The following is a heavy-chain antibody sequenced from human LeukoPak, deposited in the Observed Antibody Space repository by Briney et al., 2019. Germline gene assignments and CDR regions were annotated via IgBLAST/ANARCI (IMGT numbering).Heavy chain of an antibody. V-gene: IGHV3-21*01. Sequence: PGGSLRLSCAASGFTFSSYSMNWVRQAPGKGLEWVSSISSSSSYIYYADSVKGRFTISRDNAKNSLYLQMNSLRAEDTAVYYCARGSSTTALSAGDYWGQGTTVTVSS. CDR3: ARGSSTTALSAGDY. D-gene: IGHD4-17*01. CDR1: GFTFSSYS. J-gene: IGHJ4*03. CDR2: ISSSSSYI.